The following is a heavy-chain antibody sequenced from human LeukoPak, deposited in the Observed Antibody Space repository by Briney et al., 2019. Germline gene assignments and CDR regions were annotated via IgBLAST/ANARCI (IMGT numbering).Heavy chain of an antibody. J-gene: IGHJ6*02. CDR3: ARGSPDGIPAAMFGYYYGMDV. CDR2: INSDGSNT. D-gene: IGHD2-2*01. CDR1: GFTFSSYW. Sequence: PGGSLRLSCAASGFTFSSYWMHWVRQAPGKGLVWVSRINSDGSNTSYADFVKGRFTISRDNAKNTLYLQMNSLRAEDTAVYYCARGSPDGIPAAMFGYYYGMDVWGQGTTVTVSS. V-gene: IGHV3-74*01.